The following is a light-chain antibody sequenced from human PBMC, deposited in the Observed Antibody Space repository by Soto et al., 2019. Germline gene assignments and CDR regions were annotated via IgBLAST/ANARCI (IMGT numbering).Light chain of an antibody. CDR3: QQSYYNPT. V-gene: IGKV1-39*01. CDR1: QSVSNY. J-gene: IGKJ1*01. CDR2: DAS. Sequence: DIQMTQSPSSLSASVGDRVTITCRASQSVSNYLLWYQQKPGKAPNLLIYDASSLQSGGPSRFSGSGSGTDFTPTISSLQREDFATYYCQQSYYNPTFGQGTKVEI.